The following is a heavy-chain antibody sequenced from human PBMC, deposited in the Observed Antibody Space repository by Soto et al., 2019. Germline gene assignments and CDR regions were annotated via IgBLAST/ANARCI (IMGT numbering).Heavy chain of an antibody. Sequence: QVQLVQSETEVAEPGASVRLSCKPSGYTFSTYGLSWVRQAPGQGLEWMGWTVAISESTIYAQKFQGRVTVTTDRSTHTGYLELSRLTSDDTALYYCARVAGYGSGSRHFDNWGQGTLVTVSS. J-gene: IGHJ4*02. V-gene: IGHV1-18*01. CDR3: ARVAGYGSGSRHFDN. CDR2: TVAISEST. D-gene: IGHD3-10*01. CDR1: GYTFSTYG.